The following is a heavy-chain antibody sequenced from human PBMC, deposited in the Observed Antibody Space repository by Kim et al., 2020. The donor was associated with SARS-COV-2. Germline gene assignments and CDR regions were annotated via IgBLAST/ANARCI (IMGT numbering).Heavy chain of an antibody. J-gene: IGHJ4*02. CDR2: ISYDGNNK. CDR3: ARQMSGSGWFLDY. CDR1: GFTFSRYA. V-gene: IGHV3-30-3*01. Sequence: GGSLRLSCAASGFTFSRYAIHWVRQAPGKGLEWVAVISYDGNNKYYADSVKGRFTISRDNSKNTLYLQMDSLRAEDTAVYYCARQMSGSGWFLDYWGQGT. D-gene: IGHD6-19*01.